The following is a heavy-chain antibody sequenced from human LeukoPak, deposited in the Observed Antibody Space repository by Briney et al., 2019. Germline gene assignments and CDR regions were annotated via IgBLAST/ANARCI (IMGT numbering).Heavy chain of an antibody. Sequence: ASVKVSCKASGYTFTSYDINWVRQATGQGLEWMGWMNPNSGNTGYAQKFQGRVTMTRNTSISTAYMELSSLRSEDTAVYYCARGLGDRGSIAARRGYYFDYWGQGTLVTVSS. CDR3: ARGLGDRGSIAARRGYYFDY. J-gene: IGHJ4*02. V-gene: IGHV1-8*01. CDR2: MNPNSGNT. D-gene: IGHD6-6*01. CDR1: GYTFTSYD.